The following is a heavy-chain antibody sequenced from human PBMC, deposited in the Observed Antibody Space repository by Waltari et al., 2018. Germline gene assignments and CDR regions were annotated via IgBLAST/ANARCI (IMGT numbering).Heavy chain of an antibody. J-gene: IGHJ2*01. CDR2: IYYSGST. D-gene: IGHD3-16*01. V-gene: IGHV4-59*01. CDR3: ASGSSSGINWYFDL. CDR1: GGSISSYY. Sequence: QVQLQESGPGLVKPSETLSLTCTVSGGSISSYYWSWIRQPPGKGLEWIGYIYYSGSTNYTPSLKSRVTISVDTSKNQFSLKLSSVTAADTAVYYCASGSSSGINWYFDLWGRGTLVTVSS.